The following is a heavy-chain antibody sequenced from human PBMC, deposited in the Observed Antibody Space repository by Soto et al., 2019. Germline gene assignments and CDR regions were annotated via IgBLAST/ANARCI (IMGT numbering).Heavy chain of an antibody. J-gene: IGHJ2*01. Sequence: EVQLVESGGGLVKPGGSLRLSCAASGFTVSSYSMNWVRQAPGKGLEWVSSISSSSSYIYYADSVKGRFTISRDNAKNSLYLQMNSLIAEDTAVYYCARDQTGYSSGWYVGWYFDFWGRRTLVTASA. D-gene: IGHD6-19*01. CDR1: GFTVSSYS. CDR2: ISSSSSYI. CDR3: ARDQTGYSSGWYVGWYFDF. V-gene: IGHV3-21*01.